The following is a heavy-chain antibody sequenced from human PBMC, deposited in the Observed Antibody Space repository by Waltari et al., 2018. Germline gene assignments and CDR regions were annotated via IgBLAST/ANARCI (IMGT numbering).Heavy chain of an antibody. V-gene: IGHV1-69*14. D-gene: IGHD2-2*01. CDR2: IIPIFGTA. Sequence: QVQLVQSGAEVKKPGSSVKVSCKASGGTFSSYAISRVRQAPGQGLEWMGGIIPIFGTANYAQKFQGRVTITADKSTSTAYMELSSLRSEDTAVYYCARASYCSSTSCYYYYMDVWGKGTTVTVSS. J-gene: IGHJ6*03. CDR3: ARASYCSSTSCYYYYMDV. CDR1: GGTFSSYA.